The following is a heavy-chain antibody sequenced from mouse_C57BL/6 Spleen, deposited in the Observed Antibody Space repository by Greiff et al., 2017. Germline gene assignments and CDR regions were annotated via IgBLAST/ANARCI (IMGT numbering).Heavy chain of an antibody. Sequence: VQLQQSGPVLVKPGASVKMSCKASGYTFTDYYMNWVKQSHGKSLEWIGAINPYNGGPSYNQKFKGKATLTVDKSSSTAYMELNRLTSEDSAVYYCARGRVTTVVYPDWYYDVWGTGTTVTVSS. V-gene: IGHV1-19*01. J-gene: IGHJ1*03. D-gene: IGHD1-1*01. CDR3: ARGRVTTVVYPDWYYDV. CDR2: INPYNGGP. CDR1: GYTFTDYY.